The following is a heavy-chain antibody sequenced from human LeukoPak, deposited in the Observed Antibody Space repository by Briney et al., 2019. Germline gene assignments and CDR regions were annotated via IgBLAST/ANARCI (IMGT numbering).Heavy chain of an antibody. V-gene: IGHV1-2*02. CDR2: INPNSGGT. J-gene: IGHJ6*03. CDR1: GYTFTGYY. CDR3: ARSPLLGGLYYYYYMDV. D-gene: IGHD2-21*02. Sequence: ASVKVSCKASGYTFTGYYMHWVRQAPGQGLEWMGWINPNSGGTNYAQKFQGRVTMTRDTSISTAYMELSRLRAEDTAVYYCARSPLLGGLYYYYYMDVWGKGTTVTVSS.